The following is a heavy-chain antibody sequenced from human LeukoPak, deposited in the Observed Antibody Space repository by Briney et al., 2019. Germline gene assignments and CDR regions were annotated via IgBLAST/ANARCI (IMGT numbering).Heavy chain of an antibody. CDR2: IFYSGST. V-gene: IGHV4-39*01. Sequence: PSETLSLTCTVSGGSISSSNFYWGWFRQPPGKGLEWIGTIFYSGSTYYNPSLKSRVTISVDTSKNQFSLKLSSVTAAETAIYYCARSVFLMIDAYDFWGQGTLVAVSS. CDR1: GGSISSSNFY. CDR3: ARSVFLMIDAYDF. J-gene: IGHJ4*02. D-gene: IGHD2-2*01.